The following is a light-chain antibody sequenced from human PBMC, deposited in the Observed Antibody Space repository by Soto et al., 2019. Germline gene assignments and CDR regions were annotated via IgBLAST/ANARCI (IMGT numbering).Light chain of an antibody. CDR3: QQYGSSGT. Sequence: DIVLTQSRGTLSLSPGPRATLSCMASQSVSNNYLAWYQQKPGQAPRILIYGASNRATGIPDRFSGSGSGTDFTLTISRLEPEDFAVDDCQQYGSSGTFGQGTKVDIK. J-gene: IGKJ1*01. CDR2: GAS. CDR1: QSVSNNY. V-gene: IGKV3-20*01.